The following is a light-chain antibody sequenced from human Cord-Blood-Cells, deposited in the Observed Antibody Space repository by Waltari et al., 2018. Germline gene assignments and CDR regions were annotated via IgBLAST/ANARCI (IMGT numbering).Light chain of an antibody. V-gene: IGLV5-45*03. J-gene: IGLJ3*02. CDR2: YKSDSDK. Sequence: QAVLTQPSSLSASPGASASLTCTLRRGLNVGTYRIYWYQQKPVSPPQYLLRYKSDSDKQLGSGVPSRFSGSKDASANAGILLISGLQSEDEADYYCMIWHSSAWVFGGGTKLTVL. CDR3: MIWHSSAWV. CDR1: RGLNVGTYR.